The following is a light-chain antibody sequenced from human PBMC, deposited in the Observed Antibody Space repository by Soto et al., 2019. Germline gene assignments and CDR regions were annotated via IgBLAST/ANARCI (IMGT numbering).Light chain of an antibody. J-gene: IGLJ1*01. CDR1: TVAVTSGHY. Sequence: QAVVTQEPSLTVSPGGTVTLTYNSITVAVTSGHYPYWFQQRPGQAPRTLIYDTSYRHSWTPARFSGSLLGGKAALTLSGAQADDEAYYYCLLSYSGPRGVFGTGTKVTGL. CDR3: LLSYSGPRGV. CDR2: DTS. V-gene: IGLV7-46*01.